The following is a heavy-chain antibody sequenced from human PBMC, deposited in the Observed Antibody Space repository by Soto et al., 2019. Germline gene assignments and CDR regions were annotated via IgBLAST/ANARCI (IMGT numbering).Heavy chain of an antibody. D-gene: IGHD3-10*01. J-gene: IGHJ6*02. CDR3: AKVRGAETSDYGMDV. CDR1: GFTFKNYV. CDR2: IIGSAITT. V-gene: IGHV3-23*01. Sequence: EVQLLESGGGLLQSGGSLRLSCAASGFTFKNYVMSWVRQAPGKGLEWVSGIIGSAITTYYADSVKGRFIISRDHSKNTLYLQMNSLRADDAAVYYCAKVRGAETSDYGMDVWGQGTTVTVSS.